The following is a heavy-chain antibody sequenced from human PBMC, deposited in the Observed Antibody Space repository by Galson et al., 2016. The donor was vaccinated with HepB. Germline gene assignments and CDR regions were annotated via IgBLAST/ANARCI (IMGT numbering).Heavy chain of an antibody. D-gene: IGHD3-9*01. Sequence: SLRLSCAASGFTFSNYAMIWVRQAPGKGLEWVSGLSGSGGSTYYADSVKGRFTISRDNSKNTLYLQMNSLRAEDTAVYYGANRRGILTGPTGYWGQGTLVTVSS. J-gene: IGHJ4*02. CDR3: ANRRGILTGPTGY. CDR1: GFTFSNYA. CDR2: LSGSGGST. V-gene: IGHV3-23*01.